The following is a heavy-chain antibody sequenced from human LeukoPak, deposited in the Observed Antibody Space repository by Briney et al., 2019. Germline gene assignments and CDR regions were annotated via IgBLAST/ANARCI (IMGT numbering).Heavy chain of an antibody. J-gene: IGHJ4*02. Sequence: GESLKISFKGSGYTFTNYWIGWVRPMPGKGLEWMGIIYPGNSDTRYSPSFQGRVTISADKSINTAYLQWSSLKASDTAIYYCARHGPLEMATTDIDYWGQGTLVTVSS. V-gene: IGHV5-51*01. CDR2: IYPGNSDT. D-gene: IGHD5-24*01. CDR1: GYTFTNYW. CDR3: ARHGPLEMATTDIDY.